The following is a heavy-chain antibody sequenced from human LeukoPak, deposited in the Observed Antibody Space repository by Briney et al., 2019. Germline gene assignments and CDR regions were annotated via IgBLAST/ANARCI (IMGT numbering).Heavy chain of an antibody. Sequence: SETLSLTCTVSGGSISSYYWSWIRQPAGKGLEWIGRIYTSGSTNYNPSLKSRVTMSVDTSKNQFSLKLSSVTAADTAVYYCARDYYDILTGYPHYYYYYYMDVWGKGTTVTISS. D-gene: IGHD3-9*01. CDR2: IYTSGST. CDR3: ARDYYDILTGYPHYYYYYYMDV. J-gene: IGHJ6*03. CDR1: GGSISSYY. V-gene: IGHV4-4*07.